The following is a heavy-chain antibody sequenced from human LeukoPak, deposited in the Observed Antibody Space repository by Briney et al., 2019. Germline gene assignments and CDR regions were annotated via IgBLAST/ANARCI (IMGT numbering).Heavy chain of an antibody. J-gene: IGHJ4*02. D-gene: IGHD5-12*01. CDR2: ISSSGSTI. CDR1: GFTFSSYE. Sequence: GGSLTLSCAASGFTFSSYEMNWVRQAPGKGLEWVSYISSSGSTIYYADSVKGRFTISRDNARNSLYLQMNSLRAEDTAVYYCALTWLSGLDYWGQGTLVTVSS. CDR3: ALTWLSGLDY. V-gene: IGHV3-48*03.